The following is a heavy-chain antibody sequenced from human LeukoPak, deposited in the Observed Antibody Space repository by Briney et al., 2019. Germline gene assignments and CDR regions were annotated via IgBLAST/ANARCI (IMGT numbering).Heavy chain of an antibody. J-gene: IGHJ4*02. V-gene: IGHV3-23*01. CDR2: ITGSGGST. CDR1: GFTFSSYA. D-gene: IGHD2-15*01. Sequence: GGSLRLSCAASGFTFSSYAMSWVRQAPGKGLEWVSGITGSGGSTYHADSVKGRFTISRDNSQNTLFLQMSSLRAEDSAIFYCAKGSASGRPYYFDSWGQGILVTVSS. CDR3: AKGSASGRPYYFDS.